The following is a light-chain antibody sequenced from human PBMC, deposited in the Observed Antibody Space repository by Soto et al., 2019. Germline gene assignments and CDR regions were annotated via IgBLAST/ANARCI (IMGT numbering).Light chain of an antibody. J-gene: IGLJ1*01. CDR2: EVS. Sequence: QSALTQPASVSGSPGQSITISCTGTSSDVGSYNLVSWYQQHPGKAPKLMIYEVSKRPSGVSNRFSGSKSGNTASLTISGLQAEDVSDYYCCSYERHTTFVVFATGTKVTV. CDR3: CSYERHTTFVV. V-gene: IGLV2-23*02. CDR1: SSDVGSYNL.